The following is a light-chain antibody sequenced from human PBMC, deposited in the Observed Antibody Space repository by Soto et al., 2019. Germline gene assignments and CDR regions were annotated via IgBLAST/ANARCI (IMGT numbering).Light chain of an antibody. J-gene: IGKJ2*01. CDR2: AAS. Sequence: EIVMTQSPATLSVSPGERATLSCRASQSVSSNLAWYQQKPGQAPRLLIYAASTRATGISARFSGSGSGTEFTLTISSLQSEDFAVYYCLQYSNWPQQPFGQGTQLEIE. CDR3: LQYSNWPQQP. CDR1: QSVSSN. V-gene: IGKV3-15*01.